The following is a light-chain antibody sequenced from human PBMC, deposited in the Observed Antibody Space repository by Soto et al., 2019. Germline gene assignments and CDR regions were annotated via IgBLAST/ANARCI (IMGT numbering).Light chain of an antibody. Sequence: QSVLTQPPSASGTPGQRVTISCSGTSSNIGGNTVNWYQQLPGAAPKLLIHSNIQRPSGVPVRFSGSKSGTSASLAISGLQSEDEADYYCAAWDDSLNGVVFGGGTKLTFL. CDR3: AAWDDSLNGVV. V-gene: IGLV1-44*01. J-gene: IGLJ2*01. CDR2: SNI. CDR1: SSNIGGNT.